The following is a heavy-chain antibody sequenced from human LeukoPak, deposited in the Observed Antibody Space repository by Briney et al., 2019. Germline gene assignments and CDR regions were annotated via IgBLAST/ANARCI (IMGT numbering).Heavy chain of an antibody. CDR1: GFTFSAYA. Sequence: GGSLRLSCAASGFTFSAYAMSWVRQAPGKGLEWVSSISNSSGSTYYADSVKGRFTISRDNSKNTLYLQMNSLRAEDTAVYYCAKVYGGYFDYSGQGTLVTVSS. D-gene: IGHD4-23*01. J-gene: IGHJ4*02. V-gene: IGHV3-23*01. CDR2: ISNSSGST. CDR3: AKVYGGYFDY.